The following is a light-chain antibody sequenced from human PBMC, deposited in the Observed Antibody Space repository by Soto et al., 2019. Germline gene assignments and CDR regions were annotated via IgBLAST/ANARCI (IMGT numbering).Light chain of an antibody. CDR1: QAVGPNY. CDR3: KQVINTPYMYI. V-gene: IGKV3-20*01. CDR2: GAS. J-gene: IGKJ2*01. Sequence: PGEGATLSCRSSQAVGPNYLAWSQQKPGQAPRLLIFGASSRASGVPGRFSGSGSGTDFTLTISRLEPEYSAVYYCKQVINTPYMYISDQGTKLSI.